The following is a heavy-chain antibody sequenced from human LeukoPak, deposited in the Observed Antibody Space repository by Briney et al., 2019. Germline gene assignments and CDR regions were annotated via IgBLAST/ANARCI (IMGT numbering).Heavy chain of an antibody. J-gene: IGHJ3*01. CDR1: GFTFSNSA. V-gene: IGHV1-58*02. D-gene: IGHD4-23*01. Sequence: ASVKVSCKASGFTFSNSAIQWVRQARGQHLEWIGWIGVAGGNTNYAQTLQGRITITRDMSTSTAYMELTSLRSDDTAVYYYAAEIYGGNTDCCAFDFWGPGTPVTVSS. CDR3: AAEIYGGNTDCCAFDF. CDR2: IGVAGGNT.